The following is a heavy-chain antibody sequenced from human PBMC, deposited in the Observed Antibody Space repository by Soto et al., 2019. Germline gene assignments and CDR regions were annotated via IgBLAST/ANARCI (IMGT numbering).Heavy chain of an antibody. J-gene: IGHJ4*02. V-gene: IGHV4-61*01. CDR3: ARGAMVIDY. Sequence: SETLSLTCTVSGGSVSSGSYYWSWIRQPPGKGLEWIGYIYYSGSTNYNPSLKSRVTISVDTSKNQFSLKLSSVTAADTAVYYCARGAMVIDYWGQGTLVTVSS. CDR2: IYYSGST. D-gene: IGHD5-18*01. CDR1: GGSVSSGSYY.